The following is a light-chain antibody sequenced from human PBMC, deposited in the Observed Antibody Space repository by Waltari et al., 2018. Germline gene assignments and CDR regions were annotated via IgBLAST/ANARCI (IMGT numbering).Light chain of an antibody. CDR2: AAS. V-gene: IGKV1-39*01. CDR3: QQSYSTPFT. CDR1: QSISSY. J-gene: IGKJ3*01. Sequence: DIQMTQSPSYLSAAVGDRGTITCRASQSISSYLNWYQQKPGKAPKLLIYAASSLQSGVPSRFSGSGSGTGFTLTISSLQPEDFATYYCQQSYSTPFTFGPGTKVDIK.